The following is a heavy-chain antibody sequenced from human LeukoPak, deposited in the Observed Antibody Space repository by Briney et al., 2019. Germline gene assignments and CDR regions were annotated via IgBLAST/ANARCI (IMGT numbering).Heavy chain of an antibody. CDR1: GFTFSSYA. V-gene: IGHV3-30-3*01. CDR3: ARDSFADYYGSGSYYNVRAFDI. Sequence: GGSLKLSCAASGFTFSSYAMHWVRQAPGKGLEWVAVISYDGSNKYYADSVKGRFTISRDNSKNTLYLQMNSLRAEDTAVYYCARDSFADYYGSGSYYNVRAFDIWGQGTMVTVSS. J-gene: IGHJ3*02. CDR2: ISYDGSNK. D-gene: IGHD3-10*01.